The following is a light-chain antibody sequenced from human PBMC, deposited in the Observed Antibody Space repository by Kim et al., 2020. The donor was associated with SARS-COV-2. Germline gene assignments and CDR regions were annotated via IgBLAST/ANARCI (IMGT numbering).Light chain of an antibody. J-gene: IGLJ3*02. CDR3: QSYYINIRV. V-gene: IGLV6-57*03. CDR2: EGN. Sequence: NFMLTQPQSVSASPGKTVIISCTRSSGSIAGNFVQWYQQRPGSAPSTVIYEGNQRPSSVPDRFSGSIDTSSNSASLTISGLEPEDEADYYCQSYYINIRVFGEGTRLTV. CDR1: SGSIAGNF.